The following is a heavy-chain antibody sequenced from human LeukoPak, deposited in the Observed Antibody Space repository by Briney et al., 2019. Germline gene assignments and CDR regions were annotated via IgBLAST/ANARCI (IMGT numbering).Heavy chain of an antibody. CDR2: INHGGST. CDR3: ARDPYDFWSGYHYFDY. CDR1: GESFSGYF. D-gene: IGHD3-3*01. Sequence: SETLSLTCAVYGESFSGYFWSWLRQPPGKGLEWIGEINHGGSTNYKPSLKSRVTISVDTSKNQFSLKLSSVTAADTAVYYCARDPYDFWSGYHYFDYWGQGTLVTVSS. J-gene: IGHJ4*02. V-gene: IGHV4-34*01.